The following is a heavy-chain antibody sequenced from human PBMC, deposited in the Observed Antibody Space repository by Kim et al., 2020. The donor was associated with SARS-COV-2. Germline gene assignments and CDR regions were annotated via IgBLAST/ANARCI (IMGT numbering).Heavy chain of an antibody. D-gene: IGHD2-2*01. Sequence: SETLSLTCAVYGGSFSGYYWSWIRQPPGKGLEWIGEINHSGSTNYNPSLKSRVTISVDTSKNQFSLKLSSVTAADTAVYYCARGLRVPAAMFNWFDPWGQGTLVTVSS. CDR2: INHSGST. V-gene: IGHV4-34*01. CDR3: ARGLRVPAAMFNWFDP. J-gene: IGHJ5*02. CDR1: GGSFSGYY.